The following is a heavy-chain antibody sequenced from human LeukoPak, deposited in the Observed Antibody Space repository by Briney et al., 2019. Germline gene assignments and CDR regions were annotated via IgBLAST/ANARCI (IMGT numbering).Heavy chain of an antibody. V-gene: IGHV3-23*01. D-gene: IGHD2-21*02. CDR3: VKARMPHCGTDCLES. J-gene: IGHJ4*02. CDR1: GFTFSNYG. Sequence: GGSLRLSCAASGFTFSNYGMSWVRQAPGKGLEWVSVIRGSGGGTYYADSVKDRFTISRDNSKNTVYLQMNSLRAEDTAVYYCVKARMPHCGTDCLESWGQGTLVTVSS. CDR2: IRGSGGGT.